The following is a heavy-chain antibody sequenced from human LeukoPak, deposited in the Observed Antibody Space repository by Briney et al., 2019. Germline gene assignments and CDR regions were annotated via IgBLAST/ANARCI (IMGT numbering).Heavy chain of an antibody. J-gene: IGHJ3*02. CDR2: ISASGGST. CDR3: AKVIYGDTMVRGVMRLAAFDS. Sequence: GSLRLSCAASGFTFSSYSMNWVRQAPGKGLEWVSAISASGGSTYYADSVKGRFTISRDNSKNTLYLQMNSLRAEDTAVYYCAKVIYGDTMVRGVMRLAAFDSWGQGTMVTVSS. CDR1: GFTFSSYS. V-gene: IGHV3-23*01. D-gene: IGHD3-10*01.